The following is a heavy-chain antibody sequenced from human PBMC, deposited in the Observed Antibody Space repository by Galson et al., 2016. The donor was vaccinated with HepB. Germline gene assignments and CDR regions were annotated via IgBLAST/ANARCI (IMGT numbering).Heavy chain of an antibody. CDR2: INRDGSTK. V-gene: IGHV3-7*01. CDR3: VRDPYGGYGY. CDR1: GFTFSSDY. D-gene: IGHD4/OR15-4a*01. J-gene: IGHJ4*02. Sequence: SLRLSCAASGFTFSSDYMLWARQAPGKGLEWVANINRDGSTKNYADSVRGRFTISRDNAQNSLYLQMNSLGVEDTAVYYCVRDPYGGYGYWGQGTLVTVSS.